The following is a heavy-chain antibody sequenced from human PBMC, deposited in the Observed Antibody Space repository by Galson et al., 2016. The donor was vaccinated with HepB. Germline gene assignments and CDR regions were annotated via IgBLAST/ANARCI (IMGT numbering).Heavy chain of an antibody. V-gene: IGHV3-30-3*01. CDR1: GFTFSNYA. CDR2: ISPDGTKK. CDR3: ARVGQD. J-gene: IGHJ4*02. Sequence: SLRLSCAASGFTFSNYAMSWVRQAPGKGLEWVAVISPDGTKKHDADSVKGRFTVSRDNSKNMLYLQMDSLRPEDTAVYYCARVGQDWGQGTMVVVSS.